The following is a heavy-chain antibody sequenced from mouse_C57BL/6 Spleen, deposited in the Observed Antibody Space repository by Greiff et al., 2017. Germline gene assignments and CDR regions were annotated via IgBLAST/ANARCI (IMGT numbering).Heavy chain of an antibody. CDR1: GFSLTSYG. Sequence: QVQLKESGPGLVQPSQSLSITCTVSGFSLTSYGVHWVRQSPGKGLEWLGVIWRGGSTDYNAAFMSRLSITKDNSKSQVFFKMNSLQADDTAIYYCAKEDYSNSYWYFDVWGTGTTGTVSS. J-gene: IGHJ1*03. CDR2: IWRGGST. V-gene: IGHV2-5*01. D-gene: IGHD2-5*01. CDR3: AKEDYSNSYWYFDV.